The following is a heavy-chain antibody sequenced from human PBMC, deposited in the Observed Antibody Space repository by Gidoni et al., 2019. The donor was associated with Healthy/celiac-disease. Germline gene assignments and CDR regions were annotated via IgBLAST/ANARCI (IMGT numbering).Heavy chain of an antibody. V-gene: IGHV4-34*01. D-gene: IGHD3-3*01. Sequence: QVQLQQWGAGLLKPSETLSLTCAVYGGSFRCYYWSWIRQPPGKGLEWIGEINHSGSTNYNPSLKSRVTISVDTSKNQFSLKLSSVTAADTAVYYCARGSRYDFWSGYYPNFDYWGQGTLVTVSS. CDR3: ARGSRYDFWSGYYPNFDY. CDR2: INHSGST. J-gene: IGHJ4*02. CDR1: GGSFRCYY.